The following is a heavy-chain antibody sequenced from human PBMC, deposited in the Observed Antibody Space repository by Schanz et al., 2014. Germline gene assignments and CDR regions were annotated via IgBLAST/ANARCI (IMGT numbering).Heavy chain of an antibody. J-gene: IGHJ6*02. CDR3: ARLPVGYGSGIWDV. D-gene: IGHD3-10*01. V-gene: IGHV3-23*04. CDR1: GFIFSSYG. Sequence: VQLVESGGGVVQPGRSLRLSCAASGFIFSSYGLHWVRQAPGKGLEWVSALSGSGGSTYYADSVKGRFTISRDNAKNSLFLQMNSLRVEDTAVYYCARLPVGYGSGIWDVWGQGTSVTVSS. CDR2: LSGSGGST.